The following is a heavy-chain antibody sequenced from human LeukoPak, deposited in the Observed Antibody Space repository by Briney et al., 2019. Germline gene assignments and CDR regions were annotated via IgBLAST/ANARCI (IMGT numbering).Heavy chain of an antibody. V-gene: IGHV4-34*01. CDR2: INHSGRT. CDR3: ARASNLLSGFDY. D-gene: IGHD3-10*01. CDR1: GGSFSGYY. Sequence: SETLSLTCAVYGGSFSGYYWNWIRQPPGKGLEWIGEINHSGRTNYNPSLKSRVTISVDTSKKQFSLKLSSVTAADTAVYYCARASNLLSGFDYWGQGTLVTVSS. J-gene: IGHJ4*02.